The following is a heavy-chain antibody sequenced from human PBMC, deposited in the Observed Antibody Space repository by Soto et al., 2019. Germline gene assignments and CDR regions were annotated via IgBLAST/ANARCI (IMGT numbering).Heavy chain of an antibody. CDR3: ARLVTGEAAGTFWFDP. CDR2: MYYTGDT. Sequence: QVQLQESGPGLVKPSETLSLTCTVSGGSIHGYYWTWSRQAPGRELEWIGYMYYTGDTNYTPSLKSRVSISIDKSKNLFSLNLTSVTAADTAIYYCARLVTGEAAGTFWFDPWGQGTQVTVSS. V-gene: IGHV4-59*01. J-gene: IGHJ5*02. D-gene: IGHD1-1*01. CDR1: GGSIHGYY.